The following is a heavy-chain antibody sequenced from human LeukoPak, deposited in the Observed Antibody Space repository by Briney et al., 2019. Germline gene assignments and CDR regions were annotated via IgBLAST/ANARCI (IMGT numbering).Heavy chain of an antibody. CDR1: GGSISSYY. D-gene: IGHD3-10*01. CDR3: ARESIGRFGELFPFGY. CDR2: IYYSGST. J-gene: IGHJ4*02. V-gene: IGHV4-59*12. Sequence: TSETLSLTCTVSGGSISSYYWSWIRQPPGKGLEWIGYIYYSGSTNYNPSLKSRVTISVDTSKNQFSLKLSSVTAADTTVYYCARESIGRFGELFPFGYWGQGTLVTVSS.